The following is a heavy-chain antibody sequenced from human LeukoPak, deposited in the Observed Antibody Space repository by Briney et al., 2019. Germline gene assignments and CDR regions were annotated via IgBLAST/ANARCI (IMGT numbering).Heavy chain of an antibody. CDR2: IIPILGIA. CDR3: ARASDDYGDYELDP. D-gene: IGHD4-17*01. V-gene: IGHV1-69*04. CDR1: GYTFISYG. Sequence: SVKVSCKSSGYTFISYGISCVRQAPGQGLEWMGRIIPILGIANYAQKFQGRVTITADKSTSTAYMELSSLRSEDTAVYYCARASDDYGDYELDPWGQGTLVTVSS. J-gene: IGHJ5*02.